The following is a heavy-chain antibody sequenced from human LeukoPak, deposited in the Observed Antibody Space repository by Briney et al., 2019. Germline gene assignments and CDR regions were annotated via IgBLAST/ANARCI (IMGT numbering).Heavy chain of an antibody. Sequence: GGSLRLSCAASRFTLSSYSVKWARQAPGKGLEWVSSISSSSSYIYYADSVKGRFTISRDNAKNSLYLQMNSLRAEDTAVYYCARGPPSTYYDFWSGYYFAATENYYYYGMDVWGQGTTVTVSS. D-gene: IGHD3-3*01. CDR2: ISSSSSYI. CDR1: RFTLSSYS. CDR3: ARGPPSTYYDFWSGYYFAATENYYYYGMDV. J-gene: IGHJ6*02. V-gene: IGHV3-21*01.